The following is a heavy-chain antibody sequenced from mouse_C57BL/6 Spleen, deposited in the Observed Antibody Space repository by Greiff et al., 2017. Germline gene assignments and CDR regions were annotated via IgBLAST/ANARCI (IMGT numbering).Heavy chain of an antibody. CDR3: ARGEGFDY. CDR1: GYTFTSYW. Sequence: QVQLQQPGAELVMPGASVKLSCKASGYTFTSYWMHWVKQRPGQGLEWIGEIDPSDSYTNYNQKFKGKSTLTVYKSSSTAYMQLSSLTSEDSAVYYCARGEGFDYWGQGTTLTVSS. V-gene: IGHV1-69*01. J-gene: IGHJ2*01. CDR2: IDPSDSYT.